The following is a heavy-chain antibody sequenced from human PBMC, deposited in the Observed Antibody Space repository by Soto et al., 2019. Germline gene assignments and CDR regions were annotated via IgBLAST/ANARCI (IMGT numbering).Heavy chain of an antibody. Sequence: SETLSLTCAVSGDSITSSNWWRWVRQAAGKGLEWVGEIYHSGATTYNPSLKSRATISVDPSNNHFSLKLTSVTAADTAVYFCARDLGTGTDYWGRGTLVTVSS. CDR2: IYHSGAT. J-gene: IGHJ4*02. V-gene: IGHV4-4*02. CDR1: GDSITSSNW. CDR3: ARDLGTGTDY. D-gene: IGHD1-1*01.